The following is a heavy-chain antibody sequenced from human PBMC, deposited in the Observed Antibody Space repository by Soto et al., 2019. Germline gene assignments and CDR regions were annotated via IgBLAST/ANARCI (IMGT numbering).Heavy chain of an antibody. V-gene: IGHV4-39*01. CDR2: IYYSGST. Sequence: SETLSLTCTVSGGSISSSSYYWGWIRQPPGKGLEWIGSIYYSGSTYYNPSLKSRVTISVDTPKNQFSLKLSSVTAADTAVYYCARQRGRIQHSFDYCGQRTLVCVSS. D-gene: IGHD5-18*01. CDR3: ARQRGRIQHSFDY. CDR1: GGSISSSSYY. J-gene: IGHJ4*02.